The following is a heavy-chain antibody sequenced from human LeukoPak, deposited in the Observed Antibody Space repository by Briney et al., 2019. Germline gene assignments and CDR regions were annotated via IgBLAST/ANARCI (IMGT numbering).Heavy chain of an antibody. D-gene: IGHD3-22*01. CDR3: AREGGGYYDSSGYSRFDP. J-gene: IGHJ5*02. CDR2: INPSGGST. CDR1: GYTFTSYY. V-gene: IGHV1-46*01. Sequence: ASVKVSCKASGYTFTSYYMHWVRQAPGQGLEWMGIINPSGGSTSYAQKFQGRVTMTRDTSTSIVYMELSSLRSGDTAVYYCAREGGGYYDSSGYSRFDPWGQGTLVTVSS.